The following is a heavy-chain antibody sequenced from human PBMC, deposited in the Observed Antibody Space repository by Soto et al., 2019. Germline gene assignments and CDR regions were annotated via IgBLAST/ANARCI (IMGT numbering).Heavy chain of an antibody. CDR3: AKQQIWSLTHAFDI. CDR1: GFTFSFYA. CDR2: ISGSGGSP. Sequence: EVQLLESGGGLVQPGGSLRLSCAASGFTFSFYAMNWVRQAPGKGLEWVSTISGSGGSPYYADSVKGRFTISRDNSKNTLYLQMNSLRAEDTAVYYCAKQQIWSLTHAFDIWGQGTMVTVSS. J-gene: IGHJ3*02. V-gene: IGHV3-23*01. D-gene: IGHD5-18*01.